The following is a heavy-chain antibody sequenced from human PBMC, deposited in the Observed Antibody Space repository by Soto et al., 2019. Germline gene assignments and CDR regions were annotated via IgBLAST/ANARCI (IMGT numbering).Heavy chain of an antibody. CDR2: IYTSGST. CDR3: ARDGLSDTAMVKSYYYYGMDV. V-gene: IGHV4-4*07. D-gene: IGHD5-18*01. J-gene: IGHJ6*02. CDR1: VGSISSYY. Sequence: SETLSLTCTFSVGSISSYYWSWIRQPAGKGLEWIGRIYTSGSTNYNPSLKSRVTMSVDTSKNQFSLKLSSVTAADTAVYYCARDGLSDTAMVKSYYYYGMDVWGQGTTVTVSS.